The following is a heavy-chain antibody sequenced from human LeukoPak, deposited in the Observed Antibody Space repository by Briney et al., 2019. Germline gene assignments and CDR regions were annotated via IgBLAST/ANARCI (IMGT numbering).Heavy chain of an antibody. V-gene: IGHV1-2*02. CDR3: ARDGHGGNSFDY. Sequence: ASVKVSCKASGYTFTGYYMHWVRQAPGQGLEWMGWINANSGGTDYAQKFQDRVTMTRDASISTAYMELSRLTSDDTAVYYCARDGHGGNSFDYWGQGTLVTVSS. D-gene: IGHD4-23*01. J-gene: IGHJ4*02. CDR1: GYTFTGYY. CDR2: INANSGGT.